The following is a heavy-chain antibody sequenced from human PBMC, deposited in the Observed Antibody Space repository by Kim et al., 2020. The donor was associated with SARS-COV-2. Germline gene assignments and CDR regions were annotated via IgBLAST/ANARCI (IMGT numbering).Heavy chain of an antibody. J-gene: IGHJ6*02. CDR2: INHSGST. D-gene: IGHD3-10*01. V-gene: IGHV4-34*01. CDR3: ARAILWFGKSYYYGMDV. Sequence: SETLSLTCAVYGGSFSGYYWSWIRQPPGKGLEWIGEINHSGSTNYNPSLKSRVTISVDTSKNQFSLKLSSVTAADTAVYYCARAILWFGKSYYYGMDVWGQGTTVTVSS. CDR1: GGSFSGYY.